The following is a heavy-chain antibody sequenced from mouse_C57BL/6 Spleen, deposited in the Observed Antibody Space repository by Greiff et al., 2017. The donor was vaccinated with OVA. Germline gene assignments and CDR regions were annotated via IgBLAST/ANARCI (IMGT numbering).Heavy chain of an antibody. Sequence: VQLQQPGAELVMPGASVKLSCKASGYTFTSYWMHWVKQRPGQGLEWIGEIDPSDSYTNYNQKFKGKSTLTVDKSSSTAYMQLSSPTSEDSAVYYCARGYLDYWGQGTTLTVSS. V-gene: IGHV1-69*01. CDR1: GYTFTSYW. CDR2: IDPSDSYT. CDR3: ARGYLDY. J-gene: IGHJ2*01.